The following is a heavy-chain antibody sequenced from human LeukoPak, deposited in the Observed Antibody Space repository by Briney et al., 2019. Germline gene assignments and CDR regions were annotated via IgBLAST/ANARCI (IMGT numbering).Heavy chain of an antibody. CDR3: ARDTSTSQKLVAAFDD. D-gene: IGHD6-13*01. V-gene: IGHV3-48*03. CDR2: VSSSSDLK. Sequence: GGSLRLSCSASGFTFSNYEMNWVRQAPGAGLEWVAYVSSSSDLKYYADSVKGRFTISRDNAKNSLYLQMKSLRVEDTTIYYCARDTSTSQKLVAAFDDWGQGTLVTVSS. CDR1: GFTFSNYE. J-gene: IGHJ4*02.